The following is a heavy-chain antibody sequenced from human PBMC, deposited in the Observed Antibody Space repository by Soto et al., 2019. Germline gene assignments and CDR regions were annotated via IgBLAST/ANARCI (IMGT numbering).Heavy chain of an antibody. CDR2: IWSDGSNT. CDR3: ARDTWGRSWTNAFDI. CDR1: GFTFGTFG. J-gene: IGHJ3*02. D-gene: IGHD6-13*01. V-gene: IGHV3-33*01. Sequence: PGGSLRLSCAPSGFTFGTFGMHWVRQAPGKGLEWVAVIWSDGSNTYYADSVKGRFTISRDNSKNTLYLQMNSLRAEDTAVYYCARDTWGRSWTNAFDIWGQGTMVTVSS.